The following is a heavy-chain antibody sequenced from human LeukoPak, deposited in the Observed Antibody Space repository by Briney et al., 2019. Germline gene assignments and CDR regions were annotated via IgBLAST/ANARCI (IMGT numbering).Heavy chain of an antibody. D-gene: IGHD1-26*01. CDR1: GDTFTGYY. J-gene: IGHJ4*02. V-gene: IGHV1-2*06. CDR3: ARPKPLGVGAEKFDY. Sequence: ASVKVSCKALGDTFTGYYMHWVRQAPGEGLECMGRIKPNSGGTNYAQKFQGRVTMTRDTSISTAYMELSRLRSDDTAVYYCARPKPLGVGAEKFDYWGQGTLVTVSS. CDR2: IKPNSGGT.